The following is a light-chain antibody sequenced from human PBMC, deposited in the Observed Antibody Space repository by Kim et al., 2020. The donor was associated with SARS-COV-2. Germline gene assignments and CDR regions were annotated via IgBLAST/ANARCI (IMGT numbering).Light chain of an antibody. CDR3: QQYNNWPQT. CDR2: GAS. J-gene: IGKJ1*01. Sequence: VTPGERATLSCRASQSVSSNLAWYQQKPGQAPRLLIYGASTRATGIPARFSGSGSGTEFTLTISSLQSEDFAVYYCQQYNNWPQTFGQGTKVDIK. V-gene: IGKV3-15*01. CDR1: QSVSSN.